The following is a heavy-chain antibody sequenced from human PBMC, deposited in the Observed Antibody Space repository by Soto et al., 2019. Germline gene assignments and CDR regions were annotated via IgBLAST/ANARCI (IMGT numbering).Heavy chain of an antibody. J-gene: IGHJ6*02. CDR1: GGSVSSGSYY. Sequence: QVQLQEPGPGLVKPSETLSLTCTVSGGSVSSGSYYWSWIRQPPGKGLEWIGYIYYSGSTNYNPSLKSRVTISVDTSKNQFSLKLSSVTAADTAVYYCARDATDSSGFLGYYYGMDVWGQGTTVTVSS. V-gene: IGHV4-61*01. CDR3: ARDATDSSGFLGYYYGMDV. CDR2: IYYSGST. D-gene: IGHD3-22*01.